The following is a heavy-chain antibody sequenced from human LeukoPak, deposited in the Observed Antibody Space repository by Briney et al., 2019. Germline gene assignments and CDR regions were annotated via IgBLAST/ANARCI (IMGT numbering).Heavy chain of an antibody. CDR3: ARQDYHDSSGRFDP. J-gene: IGHJ5*02. Sequence: ASVKVSCKASGYTFTSYGISWVRQAPGQGLERMGWISAYNGNTNYAQKLQGRVTMTTDTSTSTAYMELRSLRSDDTAVYYCARQDYHDSSGRFDPWGQGTLVTVSS. CDR1: GYTFTSYG. V-gene: IGHV1-18*01. CDR2: ISAYNGNT. D-gene: IGHD3-22*01.